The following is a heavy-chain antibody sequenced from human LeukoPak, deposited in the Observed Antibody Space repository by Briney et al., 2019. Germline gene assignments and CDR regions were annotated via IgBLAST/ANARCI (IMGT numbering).Heavy chain of an antibody. CDR1: GFTFSSYS. CDR3: AREWQGGIAAAGTRIEGDY. D-gene: IGHD6-13*01. Sequence: PGGSLRLSCAASGFTFSSYSMNWVRQAPGKGLEWVSFISSSSTIYYADSVKGRFTISRDNAKNSLYLQMNSLRVEDTAVYYCAREWQGGIAAAGTRIEGDYWGQGTLVAVSS. CDR2: ISSSSTI. V-gene: IGHV3-48*04. J-gene: IGHJ4*02.